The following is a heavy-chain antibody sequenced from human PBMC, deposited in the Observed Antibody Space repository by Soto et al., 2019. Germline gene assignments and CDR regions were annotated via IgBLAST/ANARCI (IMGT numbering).Heavy chain of an antibody. J-gene: IGHJ5*02. CDR2: ISPYNGNT. CDR1: GYTFISHG. CDR3: AREGKLKVGARMPHWFDP. Sequence: QVQLVQSGTEVKKPGASVKVSCKASGYTFISHGIRWVRQAPEQGLEWMGSISPYNGNTKYAQKVQGRVTLTTDTSTGTAYMELRSLTSDDTAVYYCAREGKLKVGARMPHWFDPWGQGTLVTVSS. V-gene: IGHV1-18*01. D-gene: IGHD1-26*01.